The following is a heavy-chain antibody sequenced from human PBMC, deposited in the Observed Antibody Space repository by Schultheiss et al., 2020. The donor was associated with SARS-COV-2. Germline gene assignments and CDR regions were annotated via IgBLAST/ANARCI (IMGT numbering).Heavy chain of an antibody. CDR1: GGSISSSSYY. J-gene: IGHJ6*02. Sequence: SETLSLTCTVSGGSISSSSYYWGWIRQPPGKGLEWIGSIYYSGSTYYNPSLKSRVTMSVDTSKNQFSLKLSSVTAADTAVYYCASMSGSYDYYYGMDVWGQGTTVTVSS. D-gene: IGHD1-26*01. CDR3: ASMSGSYDYYYGMDV. CDR2: IYYSGST. V-gene: IGHV4-39*07.